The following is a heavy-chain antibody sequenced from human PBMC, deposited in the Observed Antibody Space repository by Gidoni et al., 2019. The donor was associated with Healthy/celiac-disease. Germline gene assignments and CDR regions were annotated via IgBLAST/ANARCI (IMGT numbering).Heavy chain of an antibody. D-gene: IGHD3-22*01. Sequence: QVQLVQSGAEVKKPGSSVKVSCKASGGTFSSYTTSWVRQAPGQGLEWMGRIIPILGIANYAQKFQGRVTFTADKSTSTAYMELSSLRSEDTAVYYCARSSYYDSSGYYPYCFDYWGQGTLVTVSS. V-gene: IGHV1-69*02. CDR1: GGTFSSYT. CDR2: IIPILGIA. CDR3: ARSSYYDSSGYYPYCFDY. J-gene: IGHJ4*02.